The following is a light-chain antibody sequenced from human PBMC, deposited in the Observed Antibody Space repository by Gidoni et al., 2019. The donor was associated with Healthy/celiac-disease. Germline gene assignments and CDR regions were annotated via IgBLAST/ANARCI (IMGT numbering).Light chain of an antibody. Sequence: LQMPQSPSTLSASVGDRVTITCRASQSISSWLAWYQQKPGKAPKLLIYKASSLESGVPSRFSGSGSGTEFTLTISSLQPDDFATYYCQQYNSYPYTFGQGTKLEIK. CDR1: QSISSW. CDR2: KAS. CDR3: QQYNSYPYT. V-gene: IGKV1-5*03. J-gene: IGKJ2*01.